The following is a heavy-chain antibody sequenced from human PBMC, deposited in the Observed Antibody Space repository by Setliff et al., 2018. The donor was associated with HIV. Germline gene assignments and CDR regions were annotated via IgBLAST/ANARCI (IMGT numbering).Heavy chain of an antibody. Sequence: TGGSLRLSCAASGFTFSNYAMHWVRQAPGKGLEWVSAISGSGGSTYYADSVKGRFTISRDNSKNTLYLQMNSLRAEDTAVYYCAKDPRAAVATICDYWGQGTLVTVSS. D-gene: IGHD5-12*01. V-gene: IGHV3-23*01. CDR2: ISGSGGST. CDR1: GFTFSNYA. J-gene: IGHJ4*02. CDR3: AKDPRAAVATICDY.